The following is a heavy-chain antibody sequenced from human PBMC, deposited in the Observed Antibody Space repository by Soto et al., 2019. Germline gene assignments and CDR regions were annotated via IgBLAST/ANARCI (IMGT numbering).Heavy chain of an antibody. J-gene: IGHJ6*02. CDR1: GGYISSYY. V-gene: IGHV4-59*01. D-gene: IGHD6-6*01. CDR3: ARVPKWQLGDYYYYYGMDV. Sequence: PSETLSLTCTVSGGYISSYYWSWIRQPPGKGLEWIGYIYYSGSTNYNPSLKSRVTISVDTSKNQFSLKLSSVTAADTAVYYCARVPKWQLGDYYYYYGMDVWRQGTTVTVSS. CDR2: IYYSGST.